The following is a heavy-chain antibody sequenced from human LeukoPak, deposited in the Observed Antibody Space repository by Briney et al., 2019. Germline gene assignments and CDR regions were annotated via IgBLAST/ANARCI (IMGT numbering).Heavy chain of an antibody. D-gene: IGHD2-21*02. Sequence: PGGSLRLCCAASGFTFSSYSMNWVRHAPGKGLEWVSSISSSSSYIYYADSVKGRFTISRDNAKNSLYLQMNSLRAEDTAVYYCARDRIGVGQQPGVVTAIGYAFDIWGQGTMVTVSS. CDR1: GFTFSSYS. V-gene: IGHV3-21*01. J-gene: IGHJ3*02. CDR3: ARDRIGVGQQPGVVTAIGYAFDI. CDR2: ISSSSSYI.